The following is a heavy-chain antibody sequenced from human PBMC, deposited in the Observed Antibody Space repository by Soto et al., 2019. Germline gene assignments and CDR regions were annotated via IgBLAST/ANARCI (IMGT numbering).Heavy chain of an antibody. CDR1: GYTFTSYG. J-gene: IGHJ4*02. Sequence: ASVKVSCKASGYTFTSYGISWVRQAPGQGLEWMGWISAYNGNTNYAQKLQGRVNMTTDTSTSTAYRELRSLSSDDTAVYYCARDRGSYALDYWGQETLVTVSS. D-gene: IGHD1-26*01. V-gene: IGHV1-18*01. CDR3: ARDRGSYALDY. CDR2: ISAYNGNT.